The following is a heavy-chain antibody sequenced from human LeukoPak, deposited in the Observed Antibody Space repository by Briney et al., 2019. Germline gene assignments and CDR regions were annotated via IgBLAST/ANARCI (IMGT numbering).Heavy chain of an antibody. CDR3: ARLGSPFCSSTSCYSNWFDP. CDR2: IYYSGST. V-gene: IGHV4-39*01. CDR1: GGPISSSSYY. D-gene: IGHD2-2*01. Sequence: SETLSLTCTVSGGPISSSSYYWGWIRQPPGKGLEWIGSIYYSGSTYYNPSLKSRVTISVDTSKNQFSLKLSSVTAADTAVYYCARLGSPFCSSTSCYSNWFDPWGQGTLVTVSS. J-gene: IGHJ5*02.